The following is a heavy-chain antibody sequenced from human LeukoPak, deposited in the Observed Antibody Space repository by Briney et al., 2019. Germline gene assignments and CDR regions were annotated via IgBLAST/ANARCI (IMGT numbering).Heavy chain of an antibody. J-gene: IGHJ4*02. CDR2: INHSGST. D-gene: IGHD3-22*01. CDR3: ARVLVNSSGPYFDY. CDR1: GGSFSGYY. V-gene: IGHV4-34*01. Sequence: SETLSLTCAVYGGSFSGYYWSWIRQPPGKGLEWIGEINHSGSTNYNPSLKSRVTISVDTSKNQFSLKLSSVTAADTAVYYCARVLVNSSGPYFDYWGQGTLVTVSS.